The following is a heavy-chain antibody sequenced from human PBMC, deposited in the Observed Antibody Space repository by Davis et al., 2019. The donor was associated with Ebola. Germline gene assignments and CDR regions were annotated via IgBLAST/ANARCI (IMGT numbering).Heavy chain of an antibody. V-gene: IGHV1-18*01. CDR3: ARVSATVTTFDY. CDR2: ITAHNGKT. CDR1: GYTFTSYG. Sequence: ASVKVSCKASGYTFTSYGISWVRQAPGQGLEWMGWITAHNGKTNYAQKVQGRVTMTTDTSTSTAYMELSRLRSDDTAVYYCARVSATVTTFDYWGQGTLVTVSS. D-gene: IGHD4-11*01. J-gene: IGHJ4*02.